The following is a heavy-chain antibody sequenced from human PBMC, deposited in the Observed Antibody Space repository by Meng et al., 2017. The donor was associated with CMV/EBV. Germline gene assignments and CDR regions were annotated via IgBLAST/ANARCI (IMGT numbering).Heavy chain of an antibody. D-gene: IGHD7-27*01. CDR2: IIPFFHTT. CDR3: TRGANWGSPFDH. J-gene: IGHJ4*02. V-gene: IGHV1-69*01. Sequence: CQSSGDTSRAYALSWVRQAPGQGLEWMGGIIPFFHTTYYAQKFQDRVIFTSDEDTKTVYMELRSLRSEDTAVYFCTRGANWGSPFDHWGQGALVTVSS. CDR1: GDTSRAYA.